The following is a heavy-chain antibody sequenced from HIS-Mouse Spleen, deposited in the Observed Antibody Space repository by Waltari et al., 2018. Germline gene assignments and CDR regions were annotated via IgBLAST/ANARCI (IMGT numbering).Heavy chain of an antibody. CDR1: GGSISSYY. CDR2: IYYSGST. D-gene: IGHD6-19*01. J-gene: IGHJ5*02. Sequence: QVQLQESGPGLVKPSETLSLTCTVSGGSISSYYWSWLRQPPGKGLEWIGYIYYSGSTNYNPSLKSRVTISVDTSKNQFSLKLSSVTAADTAVYYCARENLAYSSGWYWFDPWGQGTLVTVSS. V-gene: IGHV4-59*01. CDR3: ARENLAYSSGWYWFDP.